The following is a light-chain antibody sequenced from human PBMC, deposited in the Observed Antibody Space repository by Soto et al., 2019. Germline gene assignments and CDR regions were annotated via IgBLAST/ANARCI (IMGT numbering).Light chain of an antibody. V-gene: IGKV1-5*01. CDR1: QPVNTF. CDR2: DAS. J-gene: IGKJ2*03. CDR3: QQYKNYSYS. Sequence: IQMTQSPSTVSASVGDSVTISCRASQPVNTFLAWYQQNPGGAPKVVIFDASNLGSGVPSRFSGSGFGTEFTLSLTSLQPDDFATYYCQQYKNYSYSFGQGTKLEIK.